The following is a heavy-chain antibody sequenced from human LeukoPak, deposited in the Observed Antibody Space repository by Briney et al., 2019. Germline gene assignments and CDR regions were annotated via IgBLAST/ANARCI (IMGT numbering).Heavy chain of an antibody. Sequence: ASVKVSCKTSGYTFTNYGISWVRQAPGLGLEWMGWISAYKGKTNYAQKVQGRVTMTTDTSTSTAYMELRSLRFDDTAVYYCARDQSVRLLQTSSTYFKHVFAIWGQGSMVTVSS. V-gene: IGHV1-18*01. J-gene: IGHJ3*02. CDR2: ISAYKGKT. D-gene: IGHD6-13*01. CDR1: GYTFTNYG. CDR3: ARDQSVRLLQTSSTYFKHVFAI.